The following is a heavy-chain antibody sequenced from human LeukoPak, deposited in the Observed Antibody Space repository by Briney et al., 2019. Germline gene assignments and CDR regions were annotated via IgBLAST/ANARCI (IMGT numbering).Heavy chain of an antibody. Sequence: ASVKVSCKASGYSFTNYGITWVRQAPGQGLEWMGWVNCDTGSTVSAQAFQGRVALTTDTSTNTIHMDPRSLTSDDTAVYFCARDDSCSGDKCVSLGGFDVWGQGTTVIVSS. CDR1: GYSFTNYG. J-gene: IGHJ3*01. CDR2: VNCDTGST. D-gene: IGHD3-16*01. V-gene: IGHV1-18*01. CDR3: ARDDSCSGDKCVSLGGFDV.